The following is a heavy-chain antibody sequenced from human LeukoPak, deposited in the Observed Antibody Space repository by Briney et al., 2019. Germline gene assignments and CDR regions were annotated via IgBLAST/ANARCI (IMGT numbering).Heavy chain of an antibody. V-gene: IGHV3-30*18. Sequence: PGGSLRLSCAASGFTFSSYGMHWVRQAPGKGLEWVAVISHDGSNKYYADSVKGRFTISRDNSKNTLYLQMNSLRAEDTAVYYCAKGDFWSADYWGQGTLVTVSS. CDR3: AKGDFWSADY. CDR2: ISHDGSNK. J-gene: IGHJ4*02. CDR1: GFTFSSYG. D-gene: IGHD3-3*01.